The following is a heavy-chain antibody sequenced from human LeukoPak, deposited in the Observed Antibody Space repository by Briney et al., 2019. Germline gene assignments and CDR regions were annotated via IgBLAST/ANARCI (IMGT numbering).Heavy chain of an antibody. D-gene: IGHD1-26*01. CDR1: GYTFTGYY. Sequence: ASVKVSCKASGYTFTGYYMHWVRQAPGQGLAWMGWINSNSGGVHYAQNFQGRVTMTRDTSISTAYMELTRLRSDDTAVYFCARYRASPYDAFDIWGQGTMVTVSS. CDR2: INSNSGGV. J-gene: IGHJ3*02. V-gene: IGHV1-2*02. CDR3: ARYRASPYDAFDI.